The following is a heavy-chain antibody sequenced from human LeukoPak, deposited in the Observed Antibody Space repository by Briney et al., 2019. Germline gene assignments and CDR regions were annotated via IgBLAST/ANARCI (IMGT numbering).Heavy chain of an antibody. J-gene: IGHJ5*02. V-gene: IGHV4-4*09. D-gene: IGHD6-19*01. CDR3: AKTGRPNNSGWYRWFDP. CDR2: ICNSGGT. Sequence: SDTLSLTCTVSGDSISTYYWSWIRQPPGKGLEWIGCICNSGGTNYNPSLKSRVTISVDASKNQFSLNLSSVTAADTAVYYCAKTGRPNNSGWYRWFDPWGQGTLVTVSS. CDR1: GDSISTYY.